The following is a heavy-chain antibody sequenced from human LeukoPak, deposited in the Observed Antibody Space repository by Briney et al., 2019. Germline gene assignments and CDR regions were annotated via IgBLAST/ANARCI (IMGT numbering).Heavy chain of an antibody. CDR3: ARGTVTMVDY. J-gene: IGHJ4*02. V-gene: IGHV3-23*01. CDR1: GFTFRSYG. Sequence: GGSLRLSYAASGFTFRSYGMSWVRQAPGKGLEWVSGVSGSGGSTYYVDCVKGRFTISRDNPKNTLFLQMNSLRAGDTAVYYCARGTVTMVDYWGQGTLVTVSS. D-gene: IGHD3-10*01. CDR2: VSGSGGST.